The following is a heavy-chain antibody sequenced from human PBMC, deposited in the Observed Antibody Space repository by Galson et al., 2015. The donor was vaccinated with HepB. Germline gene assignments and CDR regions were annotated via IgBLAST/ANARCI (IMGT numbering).Heavy chain of an antibody. V-gene: IGHV4-59*01. CDR1: GDSISSDS. CDR2: ISYSGNT. CDR3: ARGGGGGDPTVNDS. J-gene: IGHJ4*02. Sequence: ETLSLTCSVSGDSISSDSWSWIRQPPGRGLQWIGYISYSGNTNYNPSLKSRVAISIDTSKNHFSLKLSSVTAADTAVYYCARGGGGGDPTVNDSWGQGTLVTVSS. D-gene: IGHD1-1*01.